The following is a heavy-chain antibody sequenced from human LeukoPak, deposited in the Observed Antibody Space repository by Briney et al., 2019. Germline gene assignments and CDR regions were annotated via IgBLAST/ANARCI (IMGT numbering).Heavy chain of an antibody. CDR3: AREYCSSTSCYDHWFDP. CDR1: GYTFSNYA. J-gene: IGHJ5*02. CDR2: INAGNGHT. D-gene: IGHD2-2*01. V-gene: IGHV1-3*01. Sequence: GASVKVSCKASGYTFSNYAIHWVRQAPGQRVEWMGWINAGNGHTKYSQNFQGRVTITRDSSASTVYMELSSLTSEDTAVYYCAREYCSSTSCYDHWFDPWGQGTLVTVSS.